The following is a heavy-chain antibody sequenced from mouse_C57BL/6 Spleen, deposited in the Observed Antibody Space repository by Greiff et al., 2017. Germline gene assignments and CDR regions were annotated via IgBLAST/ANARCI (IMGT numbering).Heavy chain of an antibody. CDR2: IWGDGST. CDR1: GFSLTSYG. J-gene: IGHJ3*01. D-gene: IGHD2-4*01. V-gene: IGHV2-3*01. CDR3: AKDGGYYDYPWFAY. Sequence: VQVVESGPGLVAPSQSLSITCTVSGFSLTSYGVSWVRQPPGKGLEWLGVIWGDGSTNYHSALISRLSISKDNSKSQVFLKLNSLQTDDTATYYCAKDGGYYDYPWFAYWGQGTLVTVSA.